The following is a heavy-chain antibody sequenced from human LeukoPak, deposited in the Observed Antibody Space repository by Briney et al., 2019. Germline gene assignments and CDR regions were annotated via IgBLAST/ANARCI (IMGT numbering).Heavy chain of an antibody. CDR2: INNSGGT. Sequence: SETLSLTCTVSGDSISRYYWSWIRQPPGKGLEWIGYINNSGGTSYNPSLKSRVTISLDTSKNQFSLKLNSVTTTDTAVYYCASQSPGTSVSYWGQGTLVTVSS. J-gene: IGHJ4*02. V-gene: IGHV4-59*08. CDR1: GDSISRYY. CDR3: ASQSPGTSVSY. D-gene: IGHD2-2*01.